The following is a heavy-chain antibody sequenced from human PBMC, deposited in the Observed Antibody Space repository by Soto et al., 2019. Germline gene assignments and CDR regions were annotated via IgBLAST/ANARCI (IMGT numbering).Heavy chain of an antibody. V-gene: IGHV4-34*01. CDR3: ARETGRADSI. CDR2: INHSGST. D-gene: IGHD2-21*01. J-gene: IGHJ4*02. CDR1: GGYFSGYY. Sequence: PSQTLSLSCAGYGGYFSGYYWSCIRQPPGKGLEWIGEINHSGSTNYNPSLKSRVTISVDTSKNQFSLKLSSVTAADTAAYYCARETGRADSIWGQGTLVTVSS.